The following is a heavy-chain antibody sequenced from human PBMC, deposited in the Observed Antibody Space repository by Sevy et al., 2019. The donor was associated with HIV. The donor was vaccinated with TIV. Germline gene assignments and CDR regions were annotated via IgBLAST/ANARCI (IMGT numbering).Heavy chain of an antibody. Sequence: ASVKVSCRTSGYTFTTYDINWVRQATGQGLEWMGWMNPSRGNTGSAQKFQGRLTMTRDTSTSTAYMELSSLESQDTAVSYCARRRGFGELLGLGYWGQGTLVNVSS. D-gene: IGHD3-10*01. CDR1: GYTFTTYD. CDR3: ARRRGFGELLGLGY. J-gene: IGHJ4*02. CDR2: MNPSRGNT. V-gene: IGHV1-8*01.